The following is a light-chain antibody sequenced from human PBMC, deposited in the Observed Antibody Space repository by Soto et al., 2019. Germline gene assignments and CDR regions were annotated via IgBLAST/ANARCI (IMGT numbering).Light chain of an antibody. Sequence: QSALTQPASVSGSPGQSITISCTGTSSDVGGYNYVSWYQQHPGKAPKLVIYEVSNRLSGVSNRFSGSKSGNTASLTISGLQAEDEADYYCSSYTSSSTIFGTGTKLTVL. J-gene: IGLJ1*01. CDR3: SSYTSSSTI. V-gene: IGLV2-14*01. CDR1: SSDVGGYNY. CDR2: EVS.